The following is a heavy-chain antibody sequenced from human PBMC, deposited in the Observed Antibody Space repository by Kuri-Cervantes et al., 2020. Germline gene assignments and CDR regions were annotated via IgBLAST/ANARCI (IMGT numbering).Heavy chain of an antibody. Sequence: GSLRLSCTVSGGSVSSGCYYSSWIRQPPGKGLEWIAYIYYSGSTNYNPSLKSRVTISVDTSKNQFSLKLSSVTAADTAVYYCAREIGGIVVDNWFDPWGQGTLVTVSS. CDR2: IYYSGST. D-gene: IGHD3-22*01. V-gene: IGHV4-61*01. CDR1: GGSVSSGCYY. CDR3: AREIGGIVVDNWFDP. J-gene: IGHJ5*02.